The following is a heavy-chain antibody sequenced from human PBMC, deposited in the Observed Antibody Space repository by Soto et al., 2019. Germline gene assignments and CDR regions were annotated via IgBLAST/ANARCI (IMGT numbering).Heavy chain of an antibody. J-gene: IGHJ6*02. CDR2: MNPNSGNT. D-gene: IGHD3-3*01. CDR1: GYTFTSYD. V-gene: IGHV1-8*01. CDR3: ARGPHRPYYDFWSGSYGMDV. Sequence: QVQLVQSGAEVKKPGASVKVSCKASGYTFTSYDINWVRQATGQGLEWMGWMNPNSGNTGYAQKFQGRVTMTRNTSISTAYMELSSLRSEDTAVYYCARGPHRPYYDFWSGSYGMDVWGQGTTVTVSS.